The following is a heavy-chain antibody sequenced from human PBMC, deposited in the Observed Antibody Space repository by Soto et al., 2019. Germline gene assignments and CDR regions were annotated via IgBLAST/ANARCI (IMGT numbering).Heavy chain of an antibody. Sequence: PGGSLSLSCAASGFTFSSYSMNWVRQAPGKGLEWVSSISSSSSYIYYADSVKGRFTISRDNAKNSLYLQMNSLRAEDTAVYYCAREFITILSPVDYWGQGTLVTVSS. V-gene: IGHV3-21*01. D-gene: IGHD3-9*01. CDR3: AREFITILSPVDY. CDR2: ISSSSSYI. J-gene: IGHJ4*02. CDR1: GFTFSSYS.